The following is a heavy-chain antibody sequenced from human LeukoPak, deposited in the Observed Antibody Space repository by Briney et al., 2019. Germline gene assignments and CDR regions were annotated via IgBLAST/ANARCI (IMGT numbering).Heavy chain of an antibody. CDR3: ARSNWDSNVGIDY. CDR2: MYYSGIT. D-gene: IGHD1-7*01. V-gene: IGHV4-39*01. J-gene: IGHJ4*02. Sequence: SETLSLTCTVSGGSISSSSYYWGWIRQPPGKGLEWIGTMYYSGITYYNPSLKSRVTTSVDTSKNQFTLKVSSVTPADTAVYYCARSNWDSNVGIDYWGQGILVIVSS. CDR1: GGSISSSSYY.